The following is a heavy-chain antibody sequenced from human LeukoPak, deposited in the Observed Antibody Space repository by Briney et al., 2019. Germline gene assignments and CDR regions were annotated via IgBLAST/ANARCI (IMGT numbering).Heavy chain of an antibody. Sequence: SETLSLTCTVSGGSISSSSYYWGWIRQPPGKGLQWIGSIYYSGSTYYNPSLKSRVTISVDTSRNQFSLKLSSVTAEDTAVYYCVRETRDGYNYHYWGQGTLVTVSS. CDR3: VRETRDGYNYHY. CDR1: GGSISSSSYY. J-gene: IGHJ4*02. CDR2: IYYSGST. D-gene: IGHD5-24*01. V-gene: IGHV4-39*02.